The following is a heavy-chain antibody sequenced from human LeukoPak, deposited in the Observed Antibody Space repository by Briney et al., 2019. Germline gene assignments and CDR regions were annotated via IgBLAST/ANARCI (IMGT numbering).Heavy chain of an antibody. V-gene: IGHV4-34*01. D-gene: IGHD5-24*01. CDR3: ARGRDRSKAGDH. J-gene: IGHJ4*02. CDR1: GGSCNDYY. Sequence: SETLSLTCAVYGGSCNDYYCSWIRQPLGKGLEWIGEIHPYGIFYYNSSLMSRVTISIDTSKSQFSLRLTSVTAADTAFYYCARGRDRSKAGDHWGQGSLVTVSS. CDR2: IHPYGIF.